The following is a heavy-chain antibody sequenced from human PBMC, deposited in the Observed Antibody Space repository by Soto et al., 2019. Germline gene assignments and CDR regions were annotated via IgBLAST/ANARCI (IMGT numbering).Heavy chain of an antibody. CDR2: IKGDGSLK. V-gene: IGHV3-7*04. CDR3: ATEGSGRPYENWFES. Sequence: EVQLAESGGGLVQPGGSLRLSCEGSGFTFSNYWMSWVRQAPGKGLEWLVNIKGDGSLKTSADSVEGRFTISRDNSKNALYLQMSSLRVEDTAVYYCATEGSGRPYENWFESWGQGTLVTVSS. CDR1: GFTFSNYW. J-gene: IGHJ5*01. D-gene: IGHD1-26*01.